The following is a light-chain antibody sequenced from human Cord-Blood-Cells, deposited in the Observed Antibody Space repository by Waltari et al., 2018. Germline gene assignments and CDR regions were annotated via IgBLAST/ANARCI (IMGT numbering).Light chain of an antibody. V-gene: IGKV1-5*01. Sequence: DIQMTQSPSTLSASVGDRVTITCRASQSISSWLAWYQQKPGKAPKLLIYDASSLESGGPSRFSGSGSWTEFTLTISSLQPDDFATYYCQQYNSYSRTFGQGTKVEIK. CDR1: QSISSW. CDR3: QQYNSYSRT. J-gene: IGKJ1*01. CDR2: DAS.